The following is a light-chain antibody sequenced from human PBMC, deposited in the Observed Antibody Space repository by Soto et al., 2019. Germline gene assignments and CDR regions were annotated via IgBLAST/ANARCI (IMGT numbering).Light chain of an antibody. J-gene: IGKJ5*01. CDR3: QQYGSSIT. V-gene: IGKV3-20*01. CDR1: QSVTSSY. Sequence: IVLTQSPGTLSLSPGERATLSCRASQSVTSSYLAWYQQKPGQAPSLLIYGASSRATGIPDRFSVSGSGTDFTLTIHRMEPEDVAVDYCQQYGSSITFGQGTRLEIK. CDR2: GAS.